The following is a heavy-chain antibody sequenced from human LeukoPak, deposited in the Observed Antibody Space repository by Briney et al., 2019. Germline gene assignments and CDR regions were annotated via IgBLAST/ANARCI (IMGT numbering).Heavy chain of an antibody. CDR2: INHSGST. J-gene: IGHJ5*02. Sequence: SETLSLTCAVYGGSFSGYYWSWIRQPPGKGLEWIGEINHSGSTNYNPSLKSRVTISVDTSKNQFSLKLSSVTAADTAVYYCARGRSPAISMVRGVRASSWFDPWGQGTLVTVSS. CDR1: GGSFSGYY. V-gene: IGHV4-34*01. CDR3: ARGRSPAISMVRGVRASSWFDP. D-gene: IGHD3-10*01.